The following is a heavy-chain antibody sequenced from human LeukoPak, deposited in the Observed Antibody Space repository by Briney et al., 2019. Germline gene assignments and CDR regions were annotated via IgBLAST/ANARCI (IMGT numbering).Heavy chain of an antibody. CDR3: ARGAGVVVVAAIPERYYYYGMDV. CDR2: IIPIFGIA. J-gene: IGHJ6*02. CDR1: GGTFSSYA. Sequence: GSSVKVSCKASGGTFSSYAISWVRQAPGQGLEWMGRIIPIFGIANYAQKFQGRVTITVDKSTSTAYMELSSLRSEDTAVYYCARGAGVVVVAAIPERYYYYGMDVWGQGTTVTVSS. V-gene: IGHV1-69*04. D-gene: IGHD2-15*01.